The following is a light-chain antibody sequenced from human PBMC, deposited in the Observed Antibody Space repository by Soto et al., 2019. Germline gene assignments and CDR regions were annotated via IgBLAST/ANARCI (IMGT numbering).Light chain of an antibody. Sequence: DIQMTQSPSTLSASGGDRVTITCRASQSISSWLAWYQQKPGKAPKLLIYKASSLEGGIPSRFSGSGSETEFTLTISSLQPEDFATYYCQQYNSYQYTFGQGTKLEIK. CDR3: QQYNSYQYT. J-gene: IGKJ2*01. CDR1: QSISSW. V-gene: IGKV1-5*03. CDR2: KAS.